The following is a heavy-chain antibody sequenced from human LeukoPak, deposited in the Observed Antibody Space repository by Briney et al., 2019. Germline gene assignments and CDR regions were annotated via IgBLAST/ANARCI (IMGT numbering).Heavy chain of an antibody. Sequence: SETLSLTCAVYGGSFSGYYWSWIRQPPGKGLEWIGEINHSGSTNYNPSLKSRVTISVDTSKNQFSLKLSSVTAADTAVYYCATDGDYGVGAFDIWGQGTMVTVSS. J-gene: IGHJ3*02. CDR3: ATDGDYGVGAFDI. D-gene: IGHD4-17*01. V-gene: IGHV4-34*01. CDR1: GGSFSGYY. CDR2: INHSGST.